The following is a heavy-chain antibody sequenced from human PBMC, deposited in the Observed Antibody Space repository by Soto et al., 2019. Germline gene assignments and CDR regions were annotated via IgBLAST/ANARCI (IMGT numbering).Heavy chain of an antibody. D-gene: IGHD3-22*01. CDR3: ARDSDIYDSSGFDAFDI. V-gene: IGHV4-31*03. Sequence: QVQLQESGPGLVKPSQTLSLTCTVSGGSISSGGYYWSWIRQHPGKGLEWIGYIYYSGSTYYNPPLKSRVTIAVDTSKNQFSLKLSSVTAADTAVYYCARDSDIYDSSGFDAFDIWGQGTMVTVSS. J-gene: IGHJ3*02. CDR2: IYYSGST. CDR1: GGSISSGGYY.